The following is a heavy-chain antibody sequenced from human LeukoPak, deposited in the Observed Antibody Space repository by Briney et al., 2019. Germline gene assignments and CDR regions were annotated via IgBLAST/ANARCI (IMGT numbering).Heavy chain of an antibody. V-gene: IGHV5-51*01. CDR3: ARSSASYHFGMDV. D-gene: IGHD3-10*01. CDR2: IDPRDSDT. CDR1: GYSFTSHW. J-gene: IGHJ6*04. Sequence: GESLKISCKGSGYSFTSHWIGWVRQMPGKGLEWLGIIDPRDSDTRYSPSFQGQVTISADKYISTAYLQWSSLKASDTAMYYCARSSASYHFGMDVWGKGTTVTVSS.